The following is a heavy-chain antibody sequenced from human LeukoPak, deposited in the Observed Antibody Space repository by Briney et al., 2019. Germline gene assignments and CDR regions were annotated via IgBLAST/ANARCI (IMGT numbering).Heavy chain of an antibody. Sequence: GGSLRLSCAASGFTVSSNYMSWVRQAPGKGLEWVSVSYSGGSSYYANSVKGRFTISRDSSKNTMYLQMNSLRVEDTAMYYCGRDVGPWGQGTLVTVSS. CDR1: GFTVSSNY. J-gene: IGHJ5*02. V-gene: IGHV3-53*01. CDR3: GRDVGP. CDR2: SYSGGSS.